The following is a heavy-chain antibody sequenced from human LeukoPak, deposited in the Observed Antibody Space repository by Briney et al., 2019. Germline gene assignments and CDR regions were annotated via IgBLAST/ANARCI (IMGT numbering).Heavy chain of an antibody. CDR2: IKQDGSEK. D-gene: IGHD3-10*01. CDR3: ARPRGIGDAFDI. V-gene: IGHV3-7*01. Sequence: PGGSLRLSCAASGFTFSSYAMSWVRQAPGKGLEWVANIKQDGSEKYYVDSVKGRFTISRDNAKNLLYLQMNSLRAEDTAVYYCARPRGIGDAFDIWGQGTMVTVSS. CDR1: GFTFSSYA. J-gene: IGHJ3*02.